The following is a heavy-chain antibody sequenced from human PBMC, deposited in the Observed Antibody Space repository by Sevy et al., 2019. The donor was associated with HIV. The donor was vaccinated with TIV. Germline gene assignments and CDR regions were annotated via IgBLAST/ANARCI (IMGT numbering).Heavy chain of an antibody. Sequence: SETLPLTCTVSGGSIRNYFWSWIRQPPGKGLEWIGYIYYSGSTNYNPSLKTRLTISLDTSKNQFSLNLSSVTAADTAVYYCARESIGAVGDFDYWGQGTLVTVSS. V-gene: IGHV4-59*01. CDR1: GGSIRNYF. D-gene: IGHD6-13*01. J-gene: IGHJ4*02. CDR3: ARESIGAVGDFDY. CDR2: IYYSGST.